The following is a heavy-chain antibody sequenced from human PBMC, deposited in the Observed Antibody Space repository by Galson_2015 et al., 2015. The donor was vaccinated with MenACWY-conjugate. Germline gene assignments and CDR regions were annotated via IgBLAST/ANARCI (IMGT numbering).Heavy chain of an antibody. J-gene: IGHJ6*02. V-gene: IGHV5-51*01. CDR1: GYIFTTYW. CDR2: ISPGDSNT. Sequence: QSGAEVKKPGESLKISCKASGYIFTTYWIAWVRQMTGKGLEWMGLISPGDSNTRYSPSFQGQVTISADKSISTAYLQWGSLKASDTAMYYCARHPPGGRGLDVWGQGTTVTVSS. D-gene: IGHD1-26*01. CDR3: ARHPPGGRGLDV.